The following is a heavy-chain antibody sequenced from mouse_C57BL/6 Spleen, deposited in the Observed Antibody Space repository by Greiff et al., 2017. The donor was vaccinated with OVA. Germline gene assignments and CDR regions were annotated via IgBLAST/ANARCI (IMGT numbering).Heavy chain of an antibody. CDR3: ARYYDYDGYFDV. J-gene: IGHJ1*03. Sequence: EVQLVESGGGLVQPGGSLSLSCAASGFTFTDYYMSWVRQPPGKALEWLGFIRNKANGYTTEYSASVKGRFTISRDNSQSILYLQMHALRAEDSATYSCARYYDYDGYFDVWGTGTTVTVSS. D-gene: IGHD2-4*01. CDR1: GFTFTDYY. V-gene: IGHV7-3*01. CDR2: IRNKANGYTT.